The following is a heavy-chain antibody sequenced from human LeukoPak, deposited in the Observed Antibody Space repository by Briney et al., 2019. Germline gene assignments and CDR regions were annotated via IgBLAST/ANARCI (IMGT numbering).Heavy chain of an antibody. CDR1: GGTFSGYY. Sequence: SETMCLTCAVYGGTFSGYYCRWIRQPPGKGLEWIGEINHSGSTNYNPSLKSRVTISVDTSKNQFSLKLSSVTAADTAVYYCAREGAAAGTSYWGQGTLVTVSS. J-gene: IGHJ4*02. V-gene: IGHV4-34*01. CDR3: AREGAAAGTSY. D-gene: IGHD6-13*01. CDR2: INHSGST.